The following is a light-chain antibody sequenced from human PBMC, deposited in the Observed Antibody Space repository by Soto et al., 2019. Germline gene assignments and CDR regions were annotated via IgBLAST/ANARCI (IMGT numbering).Light chain of an antibody. J-gene: IGKJ4*01. Sequence: EIVMTQSPATLSVSPGERASLSCRASQSVSSNLAWYQQKPGQAPRLLIFGAPTRATDIPARFSGSGSGTEFTLTISSLQSEDFAVYYCQQYNNWPLTFGGGTKVEIK. CDR1: QSVSSN. CDR2: GAP. V-gene: IGKV3-15*01. CDR3: QQYNNWPLT.